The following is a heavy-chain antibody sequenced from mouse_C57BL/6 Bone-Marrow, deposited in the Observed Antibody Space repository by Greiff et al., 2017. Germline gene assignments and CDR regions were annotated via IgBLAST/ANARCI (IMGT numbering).Heavy chain of an antibody. CDR2: ISNGGGST. CDR1: GFTFSDYY. CDR3: AWITTLVAYYTVDY. D-gene: IGHD1-1*01. V-gene: IGHV5-12*01. Sequence: EVQVVESGGGLVQPGGSLKLSCAASGFTFSDYYMYWVSQTPEKRLEWVAYISNGGGSTYYPDTVKGRFTISRDNAKNTLYLQMSRLKSKYTAISYCAWITTLVAYYTVDYWGQGTSVTVSS. J-gene: IGHJ4*01.